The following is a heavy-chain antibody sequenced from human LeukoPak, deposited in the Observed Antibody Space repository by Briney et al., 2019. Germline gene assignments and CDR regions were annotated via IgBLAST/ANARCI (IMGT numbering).Heavy chain of an antibody. CDR1: GGSFSGYY. V-gene: IGHV4-34*01. J-gene: IGHJ4*02. CDR3: ARKPPWYYFDY. CDR2: IYHSGST. D-gene: IGHD2-8*02. Sequence: SETLSLTCAVYGGSFSGYYWSWIRQPPGKGLVWIGEIYHSGSTNYTPSLKSRVTISVDTSKNQFSLKLSSVTAADTAVYYCARKPPWYYFDYWGQGTLVTVSS.